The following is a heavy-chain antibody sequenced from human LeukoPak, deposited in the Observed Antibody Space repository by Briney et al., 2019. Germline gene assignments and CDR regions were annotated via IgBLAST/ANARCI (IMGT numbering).Heavy chain of an antibody. D-gene: IGHD5-12*01. CDR3: ARSLSGQINIPYYYYGMDV. V-gene: IGHV1-2*02. J-gene: IGHJ6*02. CDR1: GYTFTGYY. Sequence: GASVKVSCKASGYTFTGYYMHWVRQAPGQGLEWMGWINPKRDDTRYAQKFQGRVNMTRDTSLSTAYMELSSLRSEDTAVYYCARSLSGQINIPYYYYGMDVWGQGTTVTVSS. CDR2: INPKRDDT.